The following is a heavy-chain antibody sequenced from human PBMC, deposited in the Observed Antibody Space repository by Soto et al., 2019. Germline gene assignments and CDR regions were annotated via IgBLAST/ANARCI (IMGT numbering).Heavy chain of an antibody. J-gene: IGHJ6*02. CDR3: ARDQAYYDILTGYGGMDV. Sequence: QVQLQESGPGLVKPSQTLSLTCTVSGGSISSGGYYWSWIGQHPGKGLEWIGYIYYSGSTYYNPSLKSRVTISVDTSKNQFSLKLSSVTAADTAVYYCARDQAYYDILTGYGGMDVWGQGTTVTVSS. D-gene: IGHD3-9*01. CDR1: GGSISSGGYY. V-gene: IGHV4-31*03. CDR2: IYYSGST.